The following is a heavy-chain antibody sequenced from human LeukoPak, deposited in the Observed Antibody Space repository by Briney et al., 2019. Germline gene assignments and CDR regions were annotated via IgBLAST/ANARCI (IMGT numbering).Heavy chain of an antibody. D-gene: IGHD3-10*01. CDR2: ISAYNGNT. V-gene: IGHV1-18*04. J-gene: IGHJ6*04. Sequence: ASVKVSCKASGYTFTSYGISWVRQAPGQGLEWTGWISAYNGNTNYARKLQGRVTMTTDTSTSTAYMELRSLRSDDTAVYYCARDRSYYYGSGSFYYYGMDVWGKGTTVTVSS. CDR3: ARDRSYYYGSGSFYYYGMDV. CDR1: GYTFTSYG.